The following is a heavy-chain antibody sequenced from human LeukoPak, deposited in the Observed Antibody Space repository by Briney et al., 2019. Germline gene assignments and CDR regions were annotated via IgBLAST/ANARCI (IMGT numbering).Heavy chain of an antibody. D-gene: IGHD6-19*01. Sequence: GRSLRLSCAASGFTFSSYAMHWVRQAPGKGLEWVAVISYDGSNKYYADSVKGRFTIPRDNSKNTLYLQMNSLRAEDTAVYYCARDGYSSGPFDYWGQGTLVTVSS. CDR2: ISYDGSNK. J-gene: IGHJ4*02. CDR1: GFTFSSYA. V-gene: IGHV3-30-3*01. CDR3: ARDGYSSGPFDY.